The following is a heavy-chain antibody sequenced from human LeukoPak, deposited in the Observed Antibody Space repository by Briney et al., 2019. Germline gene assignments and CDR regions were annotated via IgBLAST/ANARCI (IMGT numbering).Heavy chain of an antibody. CDR2: ISGSGGST. J-gene: IGHJ4*02. CDR3: AKDNRGVDQWLVPRNDY. D-gene: IGHD6-19*01. Sequence: QTGGSLRLSCAASGFTFSSYAMSWVRQAPGKGLEWVSAISGSGGSTYYADSVTGRFTISRDNSKNTLYLQMNSPRAEDTAVYYCAKDNRGVDQWLVPRNDYWGLGTLVTVSS. CDR1: GFTFSSYA. V-gene: IGHV3-23*01.